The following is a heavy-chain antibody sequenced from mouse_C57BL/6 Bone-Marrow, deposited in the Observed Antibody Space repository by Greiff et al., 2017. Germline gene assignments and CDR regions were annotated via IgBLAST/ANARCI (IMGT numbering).Heavy chain of an antibody. CDR2: IDPENGDT. J-gene: IGHJ2*01. Sequence: VQLQQSGAELVRPGASVKLSCTASGFNIKDDYMHWVKQRPEQGLEWIGWIDPENGDTEYASKFQGKATITADTSSNTAYLQLSSLTSEDTAVYYCTTKDDYDVDYWGQGTTLTVSS. D-gene: IGHD2-4*01. CDR3: TTKDDYDVDY. V-gene: IGHV14-4*01. CDR1: GFNIKDDY.